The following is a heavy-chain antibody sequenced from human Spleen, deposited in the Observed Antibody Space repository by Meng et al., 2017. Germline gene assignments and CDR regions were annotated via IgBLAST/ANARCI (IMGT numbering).Heavy chain of an antibody. CDR1: GHTFISYY. V-gene: IGHV1-46*01. Sequence: GQIVKCGAEVKKPGASVKVSCKAFGHTFISYYIHWVRQAPGQGLEWMGIIKPRGDSTSYAQNFQGRVTMTRDTSTSTGYMELTSLTSDDTAIYYCATRGNPYLNCWGQGTLVTVSS. J-gene: IGHJ4*02. CDR3: ATRGNPYLNC. CDR2: IKPRGDST.